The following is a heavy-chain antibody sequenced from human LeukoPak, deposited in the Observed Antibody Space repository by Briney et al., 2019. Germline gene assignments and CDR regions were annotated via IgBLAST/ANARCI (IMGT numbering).Heavy chain of an antibody. CDR1: GYTFTGYY. CDR3: ARDLAYGYDWFDP. V-gene: IGHV1-46*01. D-gene: IGHD1-1*01. J-gene: IGHJ5*02. Sequence: ASVKVSCKASGYTFTGYYMHWIRQAPGQGLEWMGIINPSGGSTSYAQKFQGRVTMTRDTSTSTVYMELSSLRSEDTAVYYCARDLAYGYDWFDPWGQGTLVTVSS. CDR2: INPSGGST.